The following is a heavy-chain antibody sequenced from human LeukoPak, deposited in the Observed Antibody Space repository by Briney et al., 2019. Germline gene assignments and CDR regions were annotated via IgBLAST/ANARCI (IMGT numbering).Heavy chain of an antibody. Sequence: GGSLRLSCVASGFTFSNAWMSWVRQAPGKGLEWVGRIKSKTDGGTTDYAAPVKGRFTISRDDSKNTLYLQMNSLKTEDTAVYYCTTRCSGGSCYSEDAFDIWGQGTMVTVSS. D-gene: IGHD2-15*01. J-gene: IGHJ3*02. V-gene: IGHV3-15*01. CDR1: GFTFSNAW. CDR2: IKSKTDGGTT. CDR3: TTRCSGGSCYSEDAFDI.